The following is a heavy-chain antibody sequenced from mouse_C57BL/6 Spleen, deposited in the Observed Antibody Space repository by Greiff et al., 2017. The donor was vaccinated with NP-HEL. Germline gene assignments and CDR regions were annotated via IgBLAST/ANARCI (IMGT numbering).Heavy chain of an antibody. V-gene: IGHV1-50*01. CDR1: GYTFTSYC. D-gene: IGHD1-1*01. J-gene: IGHJ3*01. Sequence: QVQLQQPGAELVKPGASVKLSCKASGYTFTSYCMQWVKQRPGQGLEWIGEIDPSDSYTNYNQKFKGKATLTVDTSSSTAYMQLSSLTSEDSAVYYCAPYGSSSWFAYWGQGTLVTVSA. CDR2: IDPSDSYT. CDR3: APYGSSSWFAY.